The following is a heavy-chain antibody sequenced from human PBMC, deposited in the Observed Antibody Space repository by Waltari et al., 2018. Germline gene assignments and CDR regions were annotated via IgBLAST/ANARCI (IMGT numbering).Heavy chain of an antibody. CDR3: ARGGIVVVYSLYYYYGMDV. CDR1: GGSFSGYY. CDR2: INHSGST. Sequence: QVQLQQWGAGLLKPSETLSLTCAVYGGSFSGYYWSWIRQPPGTGLEWIGEINHSGSTNYNPSLKRRVTISVDTSKNQVSLKRSSVTAADTAVYYCARGGIVVVYSLYYYYGMDVWGQGTTVTVSS. V-gene: IGHV4-34*01. D-gene: IGHD2-15*01. J-gene: IGHJ6*02.